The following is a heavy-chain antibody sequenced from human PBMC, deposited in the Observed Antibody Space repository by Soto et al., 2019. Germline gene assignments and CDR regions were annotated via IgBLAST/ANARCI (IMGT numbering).Heavy chain of an antibody. J-gene: IGHJ5*02. CDR3: ARSYYYDSSGYFWFDP. Sequence: SVKVSCKASGGTFSSYAISWVRQAPGQGLEWMGGIIPIFGTANYAQKFQGRVTITADESTSTAYMELSSLRSEDTAVYYCARSYYYDSSGYFWFDPWGQGTLVTVSS. CDR1: GGTFSSYA. D-gene: IGHD3-22*01. CDR2: IIPIFGTA. V-gene: IGHV1-69*13.